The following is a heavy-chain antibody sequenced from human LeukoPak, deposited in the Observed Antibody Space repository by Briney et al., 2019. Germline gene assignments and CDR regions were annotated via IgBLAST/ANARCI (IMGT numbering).Heavy chain of an antibody. CDR1: GYTFTINS. CDR2: ISLYHGVT. D-gene: IGHD5-24*01. V-gene: IGHV1-2*06. Sequence: SVNLSLTCSGYTFTINSMDWVRHGPGQGPERMGRISLYHGVTNYAYKFQGKVTMTHDGASNAYMELSNLRPDDTAIYYCTIKLLYSGVETPTDPEEFFQHWGQGTLITVSS. J-gene: IGHJ1*01. CDR3: TIKLLYSGVETPTDPEEFFQH.